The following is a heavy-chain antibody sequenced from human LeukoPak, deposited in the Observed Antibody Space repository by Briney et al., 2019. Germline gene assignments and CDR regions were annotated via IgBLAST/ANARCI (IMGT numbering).Heavy chain of an antibody. Sequence: GASVKVSCKASGYTFTSYGISWVRQAPGQGLEWMGWISAYNGNTNYAQKLQGRVTMTTDTSTSTAYMELRSLRSDDTAVYYCARDREGYSYGYAYYYGMDVWGQGTTVTVSS. CDR3: ARDREGYSYGYAYYYGMDV. D-gene: IGHD5-18*01. J-gene: IGHJ6*02. CDR2: ISAYNGNT. V-gene: IGHV1-18*01. CDR1: GYTFTSYG.